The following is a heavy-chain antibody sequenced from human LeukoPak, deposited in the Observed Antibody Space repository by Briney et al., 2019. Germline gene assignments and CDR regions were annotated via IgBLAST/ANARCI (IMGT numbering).Heavy chain of an antibody. CDR1: GGSISSYY. CDR2: IHNSGTT. D-gene: IGHD3-16*01. Sequence: SSETLSLTCSVSGGSISSYYWSWIRQPPGKGLEWIAYIHNSGTTNYNPSLRSRVTISLDTSKNQFSLKLNSVTAADTAVYYCARTLPSLAGACDIWGQGTMVTVSS. V-gene: IGHV4-59*01. CDR3: ARTLPSLAGACDI. J-gene: IGHJ3*02.